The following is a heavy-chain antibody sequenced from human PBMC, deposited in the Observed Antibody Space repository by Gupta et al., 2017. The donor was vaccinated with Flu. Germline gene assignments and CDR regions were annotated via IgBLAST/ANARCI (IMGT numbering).Heavy chain of an antibody. CDR3: AAALVGCSGNNCYPP. V-gene: IGHV1-58*01. CDR2: IVVGSSNT. D-gene: IGHD2-2*01. Sequence: GFTFTRSGVQWVRQARGQRLEWIGWIVVGSSNTNYEQKFQERVTISRDMSTGTAYMELSSLRSEDTAVYYCAAALVGCSGNNCYPPGGQGTLVTVSS. J-gene: IGHJ5*02. CDR1: GFTFTRSG.